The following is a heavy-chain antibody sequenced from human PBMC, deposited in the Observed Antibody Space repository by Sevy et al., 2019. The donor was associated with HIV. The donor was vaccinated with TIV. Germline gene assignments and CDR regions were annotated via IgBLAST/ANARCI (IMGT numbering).Heavy chain of an antibody. V-gene: IGHV3-33*01. CDR2: IWHDGSQK. D-gene: IGHD1-26*01. CDR3: ARGRVGATTSYYFDY. CDR1: GFTFSSYA. J-gene: IGHJ4*02. Sequence: GGSQRLSCAASGFTFSSYAMHWVRQAPGKGLEWVGFIWHDGSQKYYADSVRGRFTFSRDNSKNTLFLQVSSLRAEDTAVYYCARGRVGATTSYYFDYWGQGTLVTVSS.